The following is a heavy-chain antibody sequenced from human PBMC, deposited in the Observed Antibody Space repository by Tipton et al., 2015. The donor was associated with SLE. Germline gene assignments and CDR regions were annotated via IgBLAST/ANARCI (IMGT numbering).Heavy chain of an antibody. CDR3: ARVMGPGQAFDI. CDR1: GGSISSGGYY. J-gene: IGHJ3*02. Sequence: TLSLTCSVSGGSISSGGYYWSWIRQPPGQRLEWIGYIHYSGSTKYSPSLKSRVTMSVDTSKNQFSLKLRSVTAADTAVYYCARVMGPGQAFDIWGQGTVVTVSS. V-gene: IGHV4-61*08. CDR2: IHYSGST. D-gene: IGHD5-24*01.